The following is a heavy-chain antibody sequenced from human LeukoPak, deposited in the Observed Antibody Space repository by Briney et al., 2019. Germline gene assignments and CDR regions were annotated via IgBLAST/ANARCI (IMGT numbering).Heavy chain of an antibody. CDR2: ISAYNGNT. V-gene: IGHV1-18*04. CDR3: ARGMPVLRYFDWLLEYNWFDP. Sequence: ASVKVSCKASGYTFTSYGISWVRQAPGQGLGWMGWISAYNGNTNYAQKLQGRVTMTTDTSTSTAYMELRSLRSDDTAVYYCARGMPVLRYFDWLLEYNWFDPWGQGTLVTVSS. D-gene: IGHD3-9*01. J-gene: IGHJ5*02. CDR1: GYTFTSYG.